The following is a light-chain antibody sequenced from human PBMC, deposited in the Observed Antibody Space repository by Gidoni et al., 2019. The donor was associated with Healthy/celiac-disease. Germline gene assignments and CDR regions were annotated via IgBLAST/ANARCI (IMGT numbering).Light chain of an antibody. CDR1: QSVLYSSNNKNY. Sequence: DIVMTQSPDSLAVSLGERATINCKSSQSVLYSSNNKNYLAWYQQKPGQPPKLLIYWASTRESGVPDRFSGSGSGTDFTLTISSLQAEDVAVYYCQQYYNTPHWTFXQXTKVEIK. V-gene: IGKV4-1*01. CDR3: QQYYNTPHWT. CDR2: WAS. J-gene: IGKJ1*01.